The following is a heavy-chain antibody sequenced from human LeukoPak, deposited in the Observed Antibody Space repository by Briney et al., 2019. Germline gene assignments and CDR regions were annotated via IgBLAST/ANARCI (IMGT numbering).Heavy chain of an antibody. CDR3: ANRDGYNYYFDY. CDR2: ISGNGDNT. CDR1: GFTLSNYA. D-gene: IGHD5-24*01. Sequence: GGSLRLSCSASGFTLSNYAMHWVRQAPGKGLKYVSGISGNGDNTYYADSVKGRFTISRDNSKNTLYLQMNSLRAEDTAVYYCANRDGYNYYFDYWGQGTLVTVSS. V-gene: IGHV3-64*04. J-gene: IGHJ4*02.